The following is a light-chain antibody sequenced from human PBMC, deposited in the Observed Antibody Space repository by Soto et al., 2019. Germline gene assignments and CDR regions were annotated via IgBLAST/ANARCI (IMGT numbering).Light chain of an antibody. Sequence: QSALTQPASVSGSPGQSITISCTGTINDVGGYNYVSWYQQHPGKAPKRIIYEVSLRPSGVSNRFSGSKSGNTASLTISGLQAEDEAEFYCSSYTTSGTWVFGGGTKVTVL. CDR2: EVS. J-gene: IGLJ3*02. CDR1: INDVGGYNY. CDR3: SSYTTSGTWV. V-gene: IGLV2-14*01.